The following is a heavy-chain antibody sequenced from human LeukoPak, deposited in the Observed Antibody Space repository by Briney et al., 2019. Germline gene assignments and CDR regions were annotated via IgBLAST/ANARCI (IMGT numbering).Heavy chain of an antibody. J-gene: IGHJ4*02. CDR3: ARDEIRRTSS. CDR1: GFTFTSYS. V-gene: IGHV3-21*04. D-gene: IGHD1/OR15-1a*01. Sequence: PGGSLRLSCAASGFTFTSYSMNWVRQAPGKGLEWVSSISGSSKHRYYADSVRGRFTISRDNAKSSLYLQMNSLRAEDTAVYYCARDEIRRTSSWGQGTLVTVSS. CDR2: ISGSSKHR.